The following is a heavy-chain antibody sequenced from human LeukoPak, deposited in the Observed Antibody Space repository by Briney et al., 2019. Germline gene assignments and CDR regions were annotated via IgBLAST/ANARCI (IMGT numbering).Heavy chain of an antibody. V-gene: IGHV4-59*10. CDR2: IYTSGST. J-gene: IGHJ4*02. CDR3: ASIYSDYFDY. CDR1: GGSFSGYY. D-gene: IGHD4-11*01. Sequence: SETLSLTCAVYGGSFSGYYWSWIRQPAGKGLEWIGRIYTSGSTNYNPSLKSRVTMSVDTSKNQFSLKLTSVTAADTAVYYCASIYSDYFDYWGPGILVTVSS.